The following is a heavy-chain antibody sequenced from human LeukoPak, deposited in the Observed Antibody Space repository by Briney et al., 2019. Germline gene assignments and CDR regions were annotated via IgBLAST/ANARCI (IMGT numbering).Heavy chain of an antibody. CDR2: IYYSGST. D-gene: IGHD3-3*01. V-gene: IGHV4-59*01. J-gene: IGHJ3*02. CDR3: ARVPLATYYDFWSGPADAFDI. Sequence: PSETLSLTCTVSGGSISSYYWSWIRQPPGKGLEWIGYIYYSGSTNYNPSLKSRVTISVDTSKNQFSLKLSSVTAADTAVYYCARVPLATYYDFWSGPADAFDIWGQGTMVTVSS. CDR1: GGSISSYY.